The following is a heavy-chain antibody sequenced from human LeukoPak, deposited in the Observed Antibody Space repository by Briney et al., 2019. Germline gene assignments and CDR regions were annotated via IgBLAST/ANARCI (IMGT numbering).Heavy chain of an antibody. V-gene: IGHV1-2*02. Sequence: ASVKVSCKTSGYAFTDYYVHWVRQAPGQGLEWMGWINPNSGGTNYAQKFQGRVTMTRDTSISTAYMELSRLRSDDTAVYYCASPAARGNWFDPWGQGTLVTVSS. J-gene: IGHJ5*02. CDR2: INPNSGGT. D-gene: IGHD2-2*01. CDR1: GYAFTDYY. CDR3: ASPAARGNWFDP.